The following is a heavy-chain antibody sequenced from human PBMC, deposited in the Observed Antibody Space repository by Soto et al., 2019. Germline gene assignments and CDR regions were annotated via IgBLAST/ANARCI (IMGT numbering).Heavy chain of an antibody. V-gene: IGHV4-59*08. CDR3: SRHDWNGVDY. D-gene: IGHD1-1*01. J-gene: IGHJ4*02. CDR2: IYYSGST. CDR1: GGSIRSYY. Sequence: PSETLSLTGTVSGGSIRSYYWRWVRQPPGKGLEWIGYIYYSGSTNYNPSLKSRVTISVDTSKNQFSLKLSSVTAADTAVYYCSRHDWNGVDYWGQGTLVTVSS.